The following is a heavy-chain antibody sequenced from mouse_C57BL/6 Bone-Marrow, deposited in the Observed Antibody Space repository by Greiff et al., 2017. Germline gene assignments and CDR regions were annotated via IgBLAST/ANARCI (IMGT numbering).Heavy chain of an antibody. V-gene: IGHV1-81*01. CDR2: IYPRSGNT. CDR3: AREDYNKMAWFAY. CDR1: GYTFTSYG. D-gene: IGHD2-4*01. J-gene: IGHJ3*01. Sequence: VQLQQSGAELARPGASVKLSCKASGYTFTSYGISWVKQSTGQGLEWIGEIYPRSGNTYYNEKFKGKATLTADKSSSTAYMELRSLTSEDSAVYFCAREDYNKMAWFAYWGQGTLVTVSA.